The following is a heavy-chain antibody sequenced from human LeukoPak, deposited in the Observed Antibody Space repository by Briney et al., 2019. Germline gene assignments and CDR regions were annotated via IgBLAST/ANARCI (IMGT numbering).Heavy chain of an antibody. D-gene: IGHD4-17*01. CDR1: GFTFHDYD. J-gene: IGHJ4*02. CDR2: INWNGDRT. V-gene: IGHV3-20*04. CDR3: ARDYGDYSSPLFDY. Sequence: GGSLRLSCAASGFTFHDYDMSWVRQSPGKGLEWVSGINWNGDRTGYADSVKGRFTISRDNAKKSLYLQMNSLRAEDTAVYYCARDYGDYSSPLFDYWGQGTLVTVSS.